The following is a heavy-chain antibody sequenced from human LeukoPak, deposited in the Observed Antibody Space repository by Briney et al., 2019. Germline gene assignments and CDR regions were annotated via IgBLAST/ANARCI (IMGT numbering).Heavy chain of an antibody. D-gene: IGHD3-22*01. Sequence: PGGSLRLSCAASGLTFSSYAMSWVRQAPGKGLEWVSAISGSGGSTYYADSVKGRFTISRDNSKNTLYLQMNSLRAEDTAVYYCAKLERTYYYDSSGYYPPSDYWGQGTLVTVSS. CDR3: AKLERTYYYDSSGYYPPSDY. CDR2: ISGSGGST. J-gene: IGHJ4*02. CDR1: GLTFSSYA. V-gene: IGHV3-23*01.